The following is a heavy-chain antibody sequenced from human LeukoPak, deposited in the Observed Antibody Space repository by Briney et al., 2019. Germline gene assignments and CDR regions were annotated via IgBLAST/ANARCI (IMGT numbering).Heavy chain of an antibody. CDR3: ARAGKGPVRSGPDYDYVWGSYRNHDAFDI. CDR2: ISGSGSTI. V-gene: IGHV3-11*01. D-gene: IGHD3-16*02. CDR1: GFTFSDYY. J-gene: IGHJ3*02. Sequence: GGSLRLSCAASGFTFSDYYMSWIRQAPGKGLEWVSYISGSGSTIYYADSVKGRFTISRDNAKNSLYLQMNSLRAEDTAVYYCARAGKGPVRSGPDYDYVWGSYRNHDAFDIWGQGTMVTVSS.